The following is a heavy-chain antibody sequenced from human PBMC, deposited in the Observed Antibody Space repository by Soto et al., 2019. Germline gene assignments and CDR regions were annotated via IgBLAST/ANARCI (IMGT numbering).Heavy chain of an antibody. CDR3: ARGAYIVVVPAAMVYYYGMDV. CDR1: GYTFTSYG. V-gene: IGHV1-18*01. CDR2: ISAYNGNT. J-gene: IGHJ6*02. D-gene: IGHD2-2*01. Sequence: ASVKVSCKAPGYTFTSYGISWVRQAPGQGLEWMGWISAYNGNTNYAQKLQGRVTMTTDTSTSTAYMELRSLRSDDTAVYYCARGAYIVVVPAAMVYYYGMDVWGQGTTVTVSS.